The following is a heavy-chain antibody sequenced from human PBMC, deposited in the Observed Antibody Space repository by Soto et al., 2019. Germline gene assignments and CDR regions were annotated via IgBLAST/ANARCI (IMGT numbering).Heavy chain of an antibody. CDR3: ATLGLETSGWARPPFDY. J-gene: IGHJ4*02. CDR2: ISYDGSNK. CDR1: GFTFSSFG. D-gene: IGHD6-19*01. Sequence: GGSLRLSCAASGFTFSSFGLHWVRQAPGKGLEWVALISYDGSNKYYADSVKGRFTISRDNSKNTLYLQMNSLRAEDTAVYYCATLGLETSGWARPPFDYWGQGTLVTVSS. V-gene: IGHV3-30*03.